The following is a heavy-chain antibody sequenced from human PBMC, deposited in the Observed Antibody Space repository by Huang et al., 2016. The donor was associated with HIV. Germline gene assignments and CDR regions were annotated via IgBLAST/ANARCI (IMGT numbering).Heavy chain of an antibody. CDR3: ARGRGDARGFLGLDF. V-gene: IGHV4-34*01. J-gene: IGHJ4*02. D-gene: IGHD3-16*01. Sequence: QVQLHPWGAGLLTPSETLSLTCAVYGGSFSGPNWTWIRQTPGKGLEWIGEINHSGRTKYSPARKRRVTKSLDTSKNQFSLRLRSGTAADTAVYDWARGRGDARGFLGLDFWGQGTLVTVSS. CDR1: GGSFSGPN. CDR2: INHSGRT.